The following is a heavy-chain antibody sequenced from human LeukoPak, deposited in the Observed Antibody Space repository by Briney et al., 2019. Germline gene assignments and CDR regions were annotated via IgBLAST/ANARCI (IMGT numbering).Heavy chain of an antibody. J-gene: IGHJ6*03. Sequence: ASVKVSCKASGYTFTGYYMHWVRQAPGQGLEWMGWINPNSGGTNYAQKFQGRVTMTRDTSISTAYMELSRLRSDDTAVYYCARDQYYGSGSYHYYYYYYMDVWGKGTTVTISS. CDR1: GYTFTGYY. CDR2: INPNSGGT. D-gene: IGHD3-10*01. CDR3: ARDQYYGSGSYHYYYYYYMDV. V-gene: IGHV1-2*02.